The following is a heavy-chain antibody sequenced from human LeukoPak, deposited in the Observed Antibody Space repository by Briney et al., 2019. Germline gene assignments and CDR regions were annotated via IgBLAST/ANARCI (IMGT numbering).Heavy chain of an antibody. D-gene: IGHD2-15*01. J-gene: IGHJ4*02. CDR2: ISGSGGST. CDR3: AKADIVVVVAATPAFDY. CDR1: GFTFSSYA. V-gene: IGHV3-23*01. Sequence: GGSLRLSCAASGFTFSSYAMSWVRQAPGKGLEWVSAISGSGGSTYYADSVKGRFTISRDNSKNTPYLQMNSLRAEDTAVYYCAKADIVVVVAATPAFDYWGQGTLVTVSS.